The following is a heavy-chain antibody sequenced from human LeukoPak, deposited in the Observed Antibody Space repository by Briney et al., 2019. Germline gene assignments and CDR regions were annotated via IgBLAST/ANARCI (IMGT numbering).Heavy chain of an antibody. CDR3: ATSSGSYSYGMDV. CDR1: GGTFSSYA. J-gene: IGHJ6*02. V-gene: IGHV1-69*04. Sequence: SVKVSCKASGGTFSSYAISWVRQAPGQGLEWMGRIIPILGIADYAQKFQGRVTITADKSTSTAYMELSSLRSEDTAVYYCATSSGSYSYGMDVWGQGTTVTVSS. CDR2: IIPILGIA. D-gene: IGHD1-26*01.